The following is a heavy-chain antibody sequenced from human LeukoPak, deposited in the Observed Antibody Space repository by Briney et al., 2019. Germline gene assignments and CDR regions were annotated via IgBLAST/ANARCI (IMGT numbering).Heavy chain of an antibody. V-gene: IGHV3-7*01. CDR2: INQDGNEK. CDR3: ARVVGDIALMVYAIGWFDP. J-gene: IGHJ5*02. CDR1: GFTSSSYW. Sequence: PGGSLRLSCAATGFTSSSYWMSWVRQAPGKGLEWVANINQDGNEKYYVASVKGRFTISRDNAKNSLYLQMNSLRAEDTAVYFCARVVGDIALMVYAIGWFDPCGQGTLVTVSS. D-gene: IGHD2-8*01.